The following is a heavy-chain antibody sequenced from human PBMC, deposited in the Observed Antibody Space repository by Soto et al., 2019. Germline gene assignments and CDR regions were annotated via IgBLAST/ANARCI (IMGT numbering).Heavy chain of an antibody. J-gene: IGHJ6*02. Sequence: PGESLKISCKGSGYSFTSYWIGWVRQMPGKGLEWMGIIYPGDSDTRYSPSFQGQVTISADKSISTAYLQWSSLKASDTAMYYCARHGAFGYSYGSYYYGMDVWGQGTTVTVSS. CDR1: GYSFTSYW. V-gene: IGHV5-51*01. CDR2: IYPGDSDT. CDR3: ARHGAFGYSYGSYYYGMDV. D-gene: IGHD5-18*01.